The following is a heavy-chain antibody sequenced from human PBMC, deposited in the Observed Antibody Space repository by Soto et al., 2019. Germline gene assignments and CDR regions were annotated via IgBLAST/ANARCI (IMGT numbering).Heavy chain of an antibody. Sequence: VPSWAEVKEAGASVKVSFKASGYTFTHYGITWVRQAPGQGLEWMGWINSFSGDTNYPQKLQGRLTMTTDTSTNTVYMELRNLRSDDTAVYYCARDLHSGGKYWYFDIWGRGTLVTVSS. CDR3: ARDLHSGGKYWYFDI. CDR2: INSFSGDT. D-gene: IGHD2-15*01. CDR1: GYTFTHYG. V-gene: IGHV1-18*01. J-gene: IGHJ2*01.